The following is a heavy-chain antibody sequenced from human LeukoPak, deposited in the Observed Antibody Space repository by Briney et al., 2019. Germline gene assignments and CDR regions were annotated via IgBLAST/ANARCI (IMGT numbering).Heavy chain of an antibody. Sequence: PSETLSLTCTVSGGSISSYYWSWIRQPPGKGLEWIGYIYYRGNTNYNPSLKSRVTISVDTSKNQFSLKLSSVTAADTAVYYCARVRAGYSGYVDYWGQGTLVTVSS. V-gene: IGHV4-59*01. CDR1: GGSISSYY. CDR2: IYYRGNT. CDR3: ARVRAGYSGYVDY. D-gene: IGHD5-12*01. J-gene: IGHJ4*02.